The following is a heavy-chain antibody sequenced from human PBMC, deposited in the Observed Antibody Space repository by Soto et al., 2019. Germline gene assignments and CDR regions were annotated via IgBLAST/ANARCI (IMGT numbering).Heavy chain of an antibody. CDR2: ISGSGGST. J-gene: IGHJ4*02. CDR3: AKSSGYGGTSLSVDY. CDR1: GFTFSSYA. Sequence: GGSLRLSCAASGFTFSSYAMSWVRQAPGKGLEWVSAISGSGGSTDYADSVKGRFTISRDNSKNTLYLQMNSLRAEGTAVYYCAKSSGYGGTSLSVDYWGQGTLVTVSS. V-gene: IGHV3-23*01. D-gene: IGHD5-12*01.